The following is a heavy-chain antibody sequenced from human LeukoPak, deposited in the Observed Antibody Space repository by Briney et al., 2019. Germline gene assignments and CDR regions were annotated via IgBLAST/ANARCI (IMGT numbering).Heavy chain of an antibody. CDR2: INQDGSEK. CDR3: ARGHNSGYYLKY. Sequence: GGSLRLSCAASGFTFSDYWMTWVRQAPGKGLEWVANINQDGSEKNYVDSVKGRFTISKDNANSSVFLQMDSLRAEDTAVYYCARGHNSGYYLKYWGQGTLVTVSS. D-gene: IGHD3-22*01. J-gene: IGHJ4*02. V-gene: IGHV3-7*01. CDR1: GFTFSDYW.